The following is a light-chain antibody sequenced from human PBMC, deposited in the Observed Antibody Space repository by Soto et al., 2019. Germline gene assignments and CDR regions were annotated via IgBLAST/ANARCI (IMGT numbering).Light chain of an antibody. CDR2: GAP. V-gene: IGKV3-20*01. Sequence: EIVLTQSPGTLSLSPGERATLSCRASQSITNNYLAWYQQKPGRAHRLLIYGAPSRATGIPDRFSGSGSGTDFTLTISRLEPEDFAMYYCQQYGYLVTFGGGTKV. CDR1: QSITNNY. J-gene: IGKJ4*01. CDR3: QQYGYLVT.